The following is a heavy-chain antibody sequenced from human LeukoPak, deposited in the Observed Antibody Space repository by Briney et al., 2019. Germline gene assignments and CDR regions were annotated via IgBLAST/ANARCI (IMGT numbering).Heavy chain of an antibody. V-gene: IGHV4-4*02. CDR2: IYHGGST. D-gene: IGHD4-23*01. CDR3: ARLGSVDWFDP. J-gene: IGHJ5*02. Sequence: SETLSLTCAVSGDSISSSQWWSWVRQPPGKGLEWIGEIYHGGSTNYNPSLKSRVTISVDTSKNQFSLKLSSVTAADTAVYYCARLGSVDWFDPWGQGTLVTVSS. CDR1: GDSISSSQW.